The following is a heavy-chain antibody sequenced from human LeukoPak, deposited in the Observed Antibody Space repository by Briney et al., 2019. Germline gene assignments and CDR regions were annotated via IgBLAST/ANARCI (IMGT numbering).Heavy chain of an antibody. CDR3: GREQQLIRGDY. Sequence: ASVKVSCKASGYTFTSYSINWVRQPPGQGLEWMGWISAYNGNSHYTQKFQGRVTMTTDTSTSTAYMELRSLRSDDTAVYYCGREQQLIRGDYWGQGTLVTVSS. CDR2: ISAYNGNS. J-gene: IGHJ4*02. D-gene: IGHD6-13*01. CDR1: GYTFTSYS. V-gene: IGHV1-18*01.